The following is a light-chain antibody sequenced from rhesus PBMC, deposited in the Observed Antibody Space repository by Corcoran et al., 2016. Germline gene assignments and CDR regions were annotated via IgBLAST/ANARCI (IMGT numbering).Light chain of an antibody. CDR3: QHGYGTPWT. Sequence: DIQMTQSPSSLSASVGDTVTITCRASQGISNNLAWYQQNPGKVPKLLIYYASTLQSGVPLRCSGSGAGTDFTLTISSLQPEDFATYYCQHGYGTPWTFGQGTKVEIK. CDR1: QGISNN. CDR2: YAS. V-gene: IGKV1S15*01. J-gene: IGKJ1*01.